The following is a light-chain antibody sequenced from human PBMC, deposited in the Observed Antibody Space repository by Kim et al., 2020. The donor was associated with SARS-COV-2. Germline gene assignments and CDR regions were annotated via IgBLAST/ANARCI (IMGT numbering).Light chain of an antibody. V-gene: IGKV3-20*01. CDR1: QSVGSSL. CDR2: EAF. Sequence: EIVLTQSPGTLSLSPGERATLSCRASQSVGSSLLAWYQQKPGQAPRLLIYEAFKRVAGIPDRFSGSGSGTDFTLTISRPEPEDFAKYYCQQYGSSPYSFGQGTKVDIK. CDR3: QQYGSSPYS. J-gene: IGKJ2*03.